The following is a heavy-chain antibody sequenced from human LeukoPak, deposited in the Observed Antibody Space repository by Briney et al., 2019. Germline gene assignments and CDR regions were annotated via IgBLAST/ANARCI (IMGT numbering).Heavy chain of an antibody. CDR2: ISSSSYI. CDR3: ASLALGSWFDY. J-gene: IGHJ4*02. V-gene: IGHV3-21*01. Sequence: GGSLRLSCAASGFTFSSYSMNWVRQAPGKGLEWVSSISSSSYIYYADSVKGRFTISRDNAKNSLYLQMNSLRAEDTAVYYCASLALGSWFDYWGQGTLVTVSS. D-gene: IGHD6-13*01. CDR1: GFTFSSYS.